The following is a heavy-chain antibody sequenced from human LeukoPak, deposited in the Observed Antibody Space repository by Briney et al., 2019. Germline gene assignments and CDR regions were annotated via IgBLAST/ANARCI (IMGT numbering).Heavy chain of an antibody. CDR1: GYTFTGYY. CDR3: ARESSRDIVVVPAAPGNWFDP. V-gene: IGHV1-2*02. CDR2: INPNSGGT. J-gene: IGHJ5*02. D-gene: IGHD2-2*01. Sequence: ASVKVSCKASGYTFTGYYMHWVRQAPGQGLEWMGWINPNSGGTNYAQKFQGRVTTTRDTSISTAYMELSRLRSDDTAVYYCARESSRDIVVVPAAPGNWFDPWGQGTLVTVSS.